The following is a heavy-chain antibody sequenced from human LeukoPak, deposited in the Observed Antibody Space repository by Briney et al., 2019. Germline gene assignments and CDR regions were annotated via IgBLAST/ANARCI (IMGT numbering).Heavy chain of an antibody. CDR1: GFTFSSYE. CDR3: ARGPYGMDV. Sequence: PGGSLRLSCAAYGFTFSSYEMNWVRQAPGKGLEWGSYISSSGSTIYYADSVKGRFTISRDNAKNSLYLQMNSLRAEDTAVYYCARGPYGMDVWGQGTTVTVSS. D-gene: IGHD3-10*01. J-gene: IGHJ6*02. V-gene: IGHV3-48*03. CDR2: ISSSGSTI.